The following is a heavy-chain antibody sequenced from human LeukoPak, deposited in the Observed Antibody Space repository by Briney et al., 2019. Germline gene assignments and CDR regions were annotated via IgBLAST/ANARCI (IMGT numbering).Heavy chain of an antibody. D-gene: IGHD6-13*01. CDR3: AAGFGAAALQH. CDR2: INPTSGGT. V-gene: IGHV1-2*02. J-gene: IGHJ1*01. CDR1: GYSFTGYY. Sequence: ASVTVSCKASGYSFTGYYMHWVRQAPGQGLEWMGWINPTSGGTNYPQKFQGRVTMTSDTSISTAYMELSRLTSDDTAVYYCAAGFGAAALQHWGQGTLVTVSS.